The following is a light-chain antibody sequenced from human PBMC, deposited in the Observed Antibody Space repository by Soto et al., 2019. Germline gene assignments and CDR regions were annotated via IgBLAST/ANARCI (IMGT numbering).Light chain of an antibody. V-gene: IGKV1-9*01. J-gene: IGKJ1*01. Sequence: IQLTQSPSILSAYVGDRVTITCRASQGISTYLAWYQQTSGKAPKLLISAASTLQRGVPSRFSGSGSGTDFTLTVSRLEPEDFAVYYCQQRSNWPPSITFGQGTKVDIK. CDR3: QQRSNWPPSIT. CDR2: AAS. CDR1: QGISTY.